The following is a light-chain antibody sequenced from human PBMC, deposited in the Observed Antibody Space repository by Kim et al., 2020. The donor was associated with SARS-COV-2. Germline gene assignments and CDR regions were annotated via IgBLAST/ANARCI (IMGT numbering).Light chain of an antibody. Sequence: ALGQTVRITCQGDSLRIYYATWYQQKPGQAPVLVIYDKTNRPSGIPARFSGSDSGNTASLTITGAQAGDEAVYYCNSRESGVNHVVFGGGTQLTVL. CDR1: SLRIYY. V-gene: IGLV3-19*01. J-gene: IGLJ3*02. CDR2: DKT. CDR3: NSRESGVNHVV.